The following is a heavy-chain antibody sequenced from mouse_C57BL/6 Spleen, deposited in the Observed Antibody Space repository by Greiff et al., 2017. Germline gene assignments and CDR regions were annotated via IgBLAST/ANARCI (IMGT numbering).Heavy chain of an antibody. CDR1: GFSLSTSGMG. J-gene: IGHJ2*01. CDR2: IYWDDDK. D-gene: IGHD1-1*01. CDR3: ARHYYGSSYEDYFDY. V-gene: IGHV8-12*01. Sequence: QVTLKESGPGILQSSQTLSLTCSFSGFSLSTSGMGVSWIRQPSGKGLEWLAHIYWDDDKRYNPSLKSRLTISKDTSRNQVFLKITSVDTADTATYYCARHYYGSSYEDYFDYWGQGTTLTVSS.